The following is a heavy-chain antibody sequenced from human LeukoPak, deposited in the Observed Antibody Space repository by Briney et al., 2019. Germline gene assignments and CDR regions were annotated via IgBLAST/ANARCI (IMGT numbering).Heavy chain of an antibody. D-gene: IGHD3-3*01. CDR2: IYYSGST. CDR1: GGSISSSSYY. J-gene: IGHJ4*02. CDR3: ARGPYYDFWSGYPARVDY. Sequence: SETLSLTCTVSGGSISSSSYYWGWIRQPPGKGLEWIGSIYYSGSTYYNPSLKSRVTISVDTSKNQFSLKLSSVTAADTAVYYCARGPYYDFWSGYPARVDYWGQGTLVTVSS. V-gene: IGHV4-39*07.